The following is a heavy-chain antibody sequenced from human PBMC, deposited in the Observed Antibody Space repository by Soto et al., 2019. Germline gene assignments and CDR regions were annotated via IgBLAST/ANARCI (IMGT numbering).Heavy chain of an antibody. CDR3: AREPASGSSPYYYYYGMDV. CDR2: IIPIFGTA. CDR1: GGTFSSYA. Sequence: SVKVSCKASGGTFSSYAISWVRQAPGQGLEWMGGIIPIFGTANYAQKFQGRVTITADESTSTAYMELSSLRSEDTAVYYCAREPASGSSPYYYYYGMDVWGQGTTVTV. J-gene: IGHJ6*02. D-gene: IGHD1-26*01. V-gene: IGHV1-69*13.